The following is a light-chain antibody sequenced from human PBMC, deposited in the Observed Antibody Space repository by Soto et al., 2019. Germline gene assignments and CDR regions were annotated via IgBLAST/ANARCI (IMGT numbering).Light chain of an antibody. CDR1: QSVSSSS. V-gene: IGKV3D-20*01. CDR3: QQYGTSPWT. J-gene: IGKJ1*01. CDR2: DAS. Sequence: EIVLTQSPATLSLSPGERATLSCGASQSVSSSSLAWYQQNLGLAPRLLIYDASIRATGIPDRFSGSGSGTDFTLTISRLEPEDFAVYYCQQYGTSPWTFGQGTKVDIK.